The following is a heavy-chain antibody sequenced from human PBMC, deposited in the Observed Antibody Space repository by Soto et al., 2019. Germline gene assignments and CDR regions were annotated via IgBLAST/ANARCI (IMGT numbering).Heavy chain of an antibody. V-gene: IGHV1-18*01. J-gene: IGHJ5*01. CDR3: ARVEGAISGHLFDP. CDR1: GYTFISYG. D-gene: IGHD1-1*01. CDR2: VSPSTGKT. Sequence: ASVKVSCKASGYTFISYGFSWVRQAPGQGLEWVGWVSPSTGKTNYAQKFQGRVTMTTDRSTSTAFMDLRSLRSDDTAMYYCARVEGAISGHLFDPWGQGTLVTVSS.